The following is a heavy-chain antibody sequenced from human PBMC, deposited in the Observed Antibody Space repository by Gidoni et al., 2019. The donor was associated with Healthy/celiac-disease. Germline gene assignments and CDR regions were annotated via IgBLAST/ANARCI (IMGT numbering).Heavy chain of an antibody. Sequence: QVQLVESGGGLVKPGGSLRLSCAASGFPFSDYTMSWIRQAPGKGLEGVSYISSSGSTIYYADSVKGRFTISRDNDKNSLYLQMNSLRAEDTAVYYCARDFIDYYDSSGYYLFDYWGQGTLVTVSS. CDR1: GFPFSDYT. CDR2: ISSSGSTI. CDR3: ARDFIDYYDSSGYYLFDY. D-gene: IGHD3-22*01. V-gene: IGHV3-11*01. J-gene: IGHJ4*02.